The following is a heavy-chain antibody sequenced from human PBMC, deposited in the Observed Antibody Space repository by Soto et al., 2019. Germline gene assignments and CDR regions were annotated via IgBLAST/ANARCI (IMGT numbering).Heavy chain of an antibody. D-gene: IGHD3-3*01. V-gene: IGHV4-39*01. CDR3: ARYHYDFWSGYYGTDY. CDR2: IYYSGNS. Sequence: SETLSLTCTVSGASISSSSYYWGWIRQPPGKGLEWIGSIYYSGNSYYNPSLRSRVTISVDTSKNQFSLKLSSVTAADTAVYYCARYHYDFWSGYYGTDYWGQGTLVTVSS. CDR1: GASISSSSYY. J-gene: IGHJ4*02.